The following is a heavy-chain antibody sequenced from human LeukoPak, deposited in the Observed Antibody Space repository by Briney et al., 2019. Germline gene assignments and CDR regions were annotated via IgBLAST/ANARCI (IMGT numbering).Heavy chain of an antibody. D-gene: IGHD6-25*01. J-gene: IGHJ3*02. Sequence: PGGSLRLSCAASGFTFSSYWMHWVRQAPGKGLVWVSRIKSDGSSTSYADSVKGRFTISRDNAKNTLYLQMNSLRAEDTAVYYCARVGARLGAFDIWGRGTMVTVSS. CDR1: GFTFSSYW. CDR2: IKSDGSST. V-gene: IGHV3-74*01. CDR3: ARVGARLGAFDI.